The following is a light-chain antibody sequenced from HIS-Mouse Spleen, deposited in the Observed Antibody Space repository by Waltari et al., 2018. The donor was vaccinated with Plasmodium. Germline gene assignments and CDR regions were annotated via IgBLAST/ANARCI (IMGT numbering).Light chain of an antibody. V-gene: IGLV3-10*01. Sequence: SYELTQPPSVSVSPGQTARITCSGDALPKKYAYGYQQKSGQAPVLVIYEDSKRPSGNPGGFSGSSSGTMATLTISGAQVEDEAEYYCYSTDCSGKHRVFGGGTKLTVL. CDR1: ALPKKY. J-gene: IGLJ3*02. CDR3: YSTDCSGKHRV. CDR2: EDS.